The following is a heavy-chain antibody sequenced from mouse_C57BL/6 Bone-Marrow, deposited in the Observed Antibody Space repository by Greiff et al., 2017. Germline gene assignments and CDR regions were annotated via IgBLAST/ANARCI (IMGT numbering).Heavy chain of an antibody. Sequence: QVQLQQSGAELVRPGTSVKVSCKASGYAFTNYLIEWVKQRPGQGLEWIGVINPGSGGTNYNEKFKGKATLTADQSSSTAYMQLSSLTSEDSAVYFCARDGSSYVKYCAYWGQGTLVTVSA. CDR2: INPGSGGT. CDR1: GYAFTNYL. CDR3: ARDGSSYVKYCAY. D-gene: IGHD1-1*01. V-gene: IGHV1-54*01. J-gene: IGHJ3*01.